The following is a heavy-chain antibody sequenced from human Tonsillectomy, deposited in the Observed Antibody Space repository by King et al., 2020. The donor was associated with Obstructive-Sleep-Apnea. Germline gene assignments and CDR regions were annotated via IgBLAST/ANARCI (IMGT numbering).Heavy chain of an antibody. CDR1: GGSISSGDYY. CDR3: ARDRTWIQLWSD. CDR2: IYYSGGT. V-gene: IGHV4-30-4*01. D-gene: IGHD5-18*01. Sequence: HVQLQESGPGLLKPSQTLSLTCTVSGGSISSGDYYWSWIRQPPGKGLEWIGDIYYSGGTYYNPSLKSRVTRSVDTSKNQFSLKLSSVTAADTAVYYCARDRTWIQLWSDWGQGTLVTVSS. J-gene: IGHJ4*02.